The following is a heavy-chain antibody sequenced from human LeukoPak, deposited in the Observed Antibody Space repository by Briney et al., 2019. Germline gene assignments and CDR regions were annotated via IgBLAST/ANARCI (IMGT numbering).Heavy chain of an antibody. CDR2: ISSSSSYI. D-gene: IGHD6-13*01. V-gene: IGHV3-21*01. Sequence: PGGSLRLSCAAPGFTFSSYSMNWVRQAPGKGLEWVSSISSSSSYIYYADSVKGRFTISRDNAKNSLYLQMNSLRAEDTAVYYCARVGRRQLVNNWFDPWGQGTLVTVSS. CDR1: GFTFSSYS. J-gene: IGHJ5*02. CDR3: ARVGRRQLVNNWFDP.